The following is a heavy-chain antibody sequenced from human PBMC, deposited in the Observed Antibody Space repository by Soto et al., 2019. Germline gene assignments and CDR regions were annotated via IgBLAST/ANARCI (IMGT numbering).Heavy chain of an antibody. Sequence: EVQLLESGGGLVQPGGSLRLSCAASGFTFSTYTMSWVRQAPGKGLEWVSAISSSGGNTYYADSVKGRFTISRDNSKNTLYLQMNSLRADDTAVYYCAGGKYSSGWYNYWGQGTLVTVSS. D-gene: IGHD6-19*01. J-gene: IGHJ4*02. CDR1: GFTFSTYT. V-gene: IGHV3-23*01. CDR2: ISSSGGNT. CDR3: AGGKYSSGWYNY.